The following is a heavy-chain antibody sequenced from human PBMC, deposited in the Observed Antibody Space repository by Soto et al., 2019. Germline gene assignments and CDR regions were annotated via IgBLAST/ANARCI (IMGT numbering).Heavy chain of an antibody. D-gene: IGHD3-10*01. CDR2: IIPIFGTA. V-gene: IGHV1-69*01. Sequence: QVQLVQSGAEVKKPGSSVKVSCKASGGTFSSYAISWVRQAPGQGLEWMGGIIPIFGTANYAQKFQGRVTITADEATSTAYMELSSLRSEDTAVYYCARSDSVRGVIIGGYDYWGQGTLVTVSS. J-gene: IGHJ4*02. CDR1: GGTFSSYA. CDR3: ARSDSVRGVIIGGYDY.